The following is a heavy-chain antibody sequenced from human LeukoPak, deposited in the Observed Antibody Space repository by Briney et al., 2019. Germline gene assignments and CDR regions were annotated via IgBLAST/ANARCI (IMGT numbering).Heavy chain of an antibody. CDR1: GYTFANFG. CDR2: ISAYNVNT. Sequence: AASVEVSCKASGYTFANFGINWVRQAPGQGLEWMGWISAYNVNTNYTQKFQGRVTLTTDTSTGTAYMELRSLRSDDTAVYYCARDDGDYWGQGTLVTVSS. J-gene: IGHJ4*02. V-gene: IGHV1-18*01. CDR3: ARDDGDY.